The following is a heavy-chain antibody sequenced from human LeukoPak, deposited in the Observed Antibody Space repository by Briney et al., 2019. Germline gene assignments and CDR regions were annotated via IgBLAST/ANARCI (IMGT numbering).Heavy chain of an antibody. V-gene: IGHV1-18*01. J-gene: IGHJ4*02. CDR1: GYTFTSYG. D-gene: IGHD3-22*01. Sequence: ASVKVSCKASGYTFTSYGISWVRQAPGQGLEWMGWISAYNGNTNYAQKLQGRVTMTTDTSTSTAYMELRSLRSDDTAVYYRARVWDYDSSGYDDYWGQGTLVTVSS. CDR2: ISAYNGNT. CDR3: ARVWDYDSSGYDDY.